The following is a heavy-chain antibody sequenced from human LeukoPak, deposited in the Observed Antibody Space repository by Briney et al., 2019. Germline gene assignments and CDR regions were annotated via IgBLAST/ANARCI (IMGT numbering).Heavy chain of an antibody. J-gene: IGHJ6*02. V-gene: IGHV4-39*01. D-gene: IGHD4-17*01. CDR2: IYYSGST. CDR3: ARHKRAGDYVDDKLVWYYYGMDV. Sequence: SETLSLTCTVSGGAITSTTYYWAWIRQPPGKGLEFIGTIYYSGSTHYNPSLKSRVTISVDTSKNQFSLKLSSVTAADTAVYYCARHKRAGDYVDDKLVWYYYGMDVWGQGTTVTVSS. CDR1: GGAITSTTYY.